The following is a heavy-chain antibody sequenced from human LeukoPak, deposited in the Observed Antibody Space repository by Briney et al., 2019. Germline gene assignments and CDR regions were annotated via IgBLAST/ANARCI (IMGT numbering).Heavy chain of an antibody. V-gene: IGHV6-1*01. J-gene: IGHJ4*02. D-gene: IGHD3-22*01. CDR1: GDSVSSNSAA. CDR3: ARDLVAHYYDSSGYDY. CDR2: TYYRSKWYN. Sequence: SQTLSLTCAISGDSVSSNSAAWNWIRQSPSRGLEWLGRTYYRSKWYNDYAVSVKSRITINPGTSKNQFFLQLNSVTPEDTAVYYCARDLVAHYYDSSGYDYWGQGTLVTVSS.